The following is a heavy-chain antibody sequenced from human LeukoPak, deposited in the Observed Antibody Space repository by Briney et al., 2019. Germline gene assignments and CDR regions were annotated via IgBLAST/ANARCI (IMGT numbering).Heavy chain of an antibody. CDR2: IDPSDSNT. V-gene: IGHV5-10-1*01. CDR3: ARLSGSYWDYFDY. D-gene: IGHD1-26*01. Sequence: KHGESLKISCKGSGYSFSSYWINWVRHMPGKGLEWMGRIDPSDSNTNFSPSFQGHVTISADKSISTAYLQWSSLKASDTAMYYCARLSGSYWDYFDYWGQGTLVTVPS. J-gene: IGHJ4*02. CDR1: GYSFSSYW.